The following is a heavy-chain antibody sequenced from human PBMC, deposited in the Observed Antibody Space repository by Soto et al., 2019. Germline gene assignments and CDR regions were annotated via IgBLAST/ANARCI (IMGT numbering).Heavy chain of an antibody. CDR3: TRSPYDILTGYVGYFDY. CDR1: GFTFSGSA. J-gene: IGHJ4*02. Sequence: EVQLVESGGGLVQPGGSLKLSCAASGFTFSGSAMHWVRQASGKGLEWVGHIRSKANSYATAYAASVKGRFTISRDDSKNTAYLQMNSLKTEDTDVYYCTRSPYDILTGYVGYFDYWGQGTLVTVSS. V-gene: IGHV3-73*02. D-gene: IGHD3-9*01. CDR2: IRSKANSYAT.